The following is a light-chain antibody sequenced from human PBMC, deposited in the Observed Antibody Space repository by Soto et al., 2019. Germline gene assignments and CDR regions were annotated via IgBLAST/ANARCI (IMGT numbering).Light chain of an antibody. CDR3: MQALQMLT. CDR1: QSLLHSNGYNY. V-gene: IGKV2-28*01. CDR2: LGS. J-gene: IGKJ4*01. Sequence: DIVMTQSPLSLPVTPGEPASISCRSSQSLLHSNGYNYLDWYLQKPGQSPQLLIYLGSNRASGVPDRFSGSGSRTDFTLKISRVEAEDVGVYYCMQALQMLTFGGGTKVEIK.